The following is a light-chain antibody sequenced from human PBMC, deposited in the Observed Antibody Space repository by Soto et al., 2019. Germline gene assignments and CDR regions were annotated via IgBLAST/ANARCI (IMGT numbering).Light chain of an antibody. CDR2: AAS. CDR3: QQLNSYQFT. Sequence: DIQLTQSPSFLSASVGDRVTITCRASQGISSYLAWYQQKPGKAPKLLIYAASTLQSGVPSRFSGSGSGTEFTLTISSLQPEDCATYYCQQLNSYQFTFGPGTKVYIK. V-gene: IGKV1-9*01. CDR1: QGISSY. J-gene: IGKJ3*01.